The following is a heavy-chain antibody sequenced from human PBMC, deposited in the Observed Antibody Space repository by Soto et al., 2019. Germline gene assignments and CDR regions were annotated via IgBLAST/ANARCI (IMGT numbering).Heavy chain of an antibody. CDR1: GFTFTSSA. Sequence: EASVKVSCKASGFTFTSSAVQWVRQARGQRLEWIGWIVVGSGNTNYAQKFQERVTITRDMSTSIAYMELSSLRSEDTAVYYCAAETYYYDSSDPRGMDVWGQGTTVTVSS. J-gene: IGHJ6*02. CDR3: AAETYYYDSSDPRGMDV. CDR2: IVVGSGNT. V-gene: IGHV1-58*01. D-gene: IGHD3-22*01.